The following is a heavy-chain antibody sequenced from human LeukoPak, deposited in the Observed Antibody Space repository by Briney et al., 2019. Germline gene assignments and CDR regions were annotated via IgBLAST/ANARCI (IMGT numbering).Heavy chain of an antibody. J-gene: IGHJ4*02. CDR3: AREISSGYSYDY. CDR1: GFTVSSNY. D-gene: IGHD3-22*01. CDR2: IYSGGST. V-gene: IGHV3-66*01. Sequence: PGGSLRLSCAASGFTVSSNYVSWVRQAPGKGLEWVSVIYSGGSTYYADSVKGRFTISRDNSKNTLYLQMNSLRAEDTAVYYCAREISSGYSYDYWGQRTLVTVSS.